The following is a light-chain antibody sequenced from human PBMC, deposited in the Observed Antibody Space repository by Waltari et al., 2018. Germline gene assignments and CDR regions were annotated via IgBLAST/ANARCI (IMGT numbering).Light chain of an antibody. V-gene: IGLV1-40*01. J-gene: IGLJ1*01. CDR1: YSNIGSRD. CDR2: RSD. CDR3: QSYDISLNGYV. Sequence: QSKLTQPPSVSGAPGQTVTIPCTGAYSNIGSRDVNWYLQLPGAAPRCLIYRSDSRPSCVPDRFSGSKSGTSASLAISGLQAEDEADYYCQSYDISLNGYVFGTGTRVTVL.